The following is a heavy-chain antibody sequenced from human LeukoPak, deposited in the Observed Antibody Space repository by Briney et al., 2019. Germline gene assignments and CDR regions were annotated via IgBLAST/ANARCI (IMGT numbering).Heavy chain of an antibody. V-gene: IGHV3-49*04. D-gene: IGHD3-22*01. J-gene: IGHJ3*02. CDR1: GFTFDNSW. CDR3: TRGAADYYDSSGYPLAFDI. CDR2: IRSKAYGGTT. Sequence: PGGSLRLSCAASGFTFDNSWIHWVRQGPGRGLVWVGFIRSKAYGGTTEYAASVKGRFTISRDDSKSIAYLQMNSLKTEDTAVYYCTRGAADYYDSSGYPLAFDIWGQGTMVTVSS.